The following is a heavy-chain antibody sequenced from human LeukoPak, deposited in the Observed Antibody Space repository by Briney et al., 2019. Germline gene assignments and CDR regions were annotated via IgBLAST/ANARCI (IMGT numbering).Heavy chain of an antibody. V-gene: IGHV3-13*01. Sequence: GGSLRLSCAASGFTFSKDDFHWIRQAPGKGLEWVAACGVTGDTYYADSVKGRFTISREDAANSLYLQMRSLGAGDTALYYCTKEFCGSRAACAGGPYYDFWGRGALVTVSS. CDR2: CGVTGDT. D-gene: IGHD2-15*01. J-gene: IGHJ2*01. CDR1: GFTFSKDD. CDR3: TKEFCGSRAACAGGPYYDF.